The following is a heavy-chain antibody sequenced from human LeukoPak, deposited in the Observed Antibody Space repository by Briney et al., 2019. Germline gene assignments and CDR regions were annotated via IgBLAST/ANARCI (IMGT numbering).Heavy chain of an antibody. CDR2: IYYSGST. CDR1: GGSISSSSYY. Sequence: SETLSLTRTVSGGSISSSSYYWGWIRQPPGKGLEWIGSIYYSGSTYYNPSLKSRVTISVDTSKNQFSLKLSSVTAADTAVYYCARVIPLLRYFDWLPYYFDYWGQGTLVTVSS. D-gene: IGHD3-9*01. J-gene: IGHJ4*02. CDR3: ARVIPLLRYFDWLPYYFDY. V-gene: IGHV4-39*07.